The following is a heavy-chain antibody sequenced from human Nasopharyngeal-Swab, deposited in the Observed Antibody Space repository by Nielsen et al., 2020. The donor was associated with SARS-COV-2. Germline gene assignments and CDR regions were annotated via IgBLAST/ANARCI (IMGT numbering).Heavy chain of an antibody. V-gene: IGHV3-30-3*01. Sequence: GGSLRLSCAASGFTFSSYAMHWVRQAPGKGLEWVAVISYDGSNKYYADSVKGRFTISRDNSENTLYLQMNSLRAEDTAVYYCARASSPVTHGMDVWGQGTTVTVSS. CDR3: ARASSPVTHGMDV. CDR2: ISYDGSNK. D-gene: IGHD6-6*01. J-gene: IGHJ6*02. CDR1: GFTFSSYA.